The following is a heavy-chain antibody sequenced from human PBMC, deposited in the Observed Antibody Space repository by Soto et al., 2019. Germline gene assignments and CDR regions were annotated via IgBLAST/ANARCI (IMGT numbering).Heavy chain of an antibody. J-gene: IGHJ3*02. D-gene: IGHD3-16*02. V-gene: IGHV3-30*18. CDR1: GFTFSSYG. Sequence: GGSLRLSCAASGFTFSSYGMHWVRQAPGKGLEWVAVISYDGSNKYYADSVKGRFTISRDNSKNTLYLQMNSLRAEDTAVYYCAKMRTITFGGVIAPDAFDIWGQGTMVTVSS. CDR2: ISYDGSNK. CDR3: AKMRTITFGGVIAPDAFDI.